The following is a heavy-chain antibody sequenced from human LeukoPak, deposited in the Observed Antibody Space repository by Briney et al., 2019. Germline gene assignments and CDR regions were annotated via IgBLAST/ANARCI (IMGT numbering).Heavy chain of an antibody. CDR2: ISTYTGNS. V-gene: IGHV1-18*01. J-gene: IGHJ4*02. D-gene: IGHD6-19*01. CDR1: GYTFSNYV. Sequence: ASVKVSCKASGYTFSNYVLTWVRQAPGQGLEWMGRISTYTGNSNYAQKFQDRVSMTRDTSTSTAYMELRNLSSDDAAVYYCATDYDSGWLWGQGTLVTVSS. CDR3: ATDYDSGWL.